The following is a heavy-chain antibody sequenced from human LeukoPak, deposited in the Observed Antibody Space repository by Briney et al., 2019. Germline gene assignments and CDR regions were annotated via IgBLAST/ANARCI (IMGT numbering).Heavy chain of an antibody. CDR1: GFTFSSYG. J-gene: IGHJ3*02. CDR2: ISGSGGST. CDR3: AKVSVWLGSGAFDI. V-gene: IGHV3-23*01. D-gene: IGHD3-16*01. Sequence: AGGSLRLSCAASGFTFSSYGMSWVRQAPGKGLEWVSAISGSGGSTYYADSVKGRFTISRDNSKNTLYLQMNSLRAEDTAVYYCAKVSVWLGSGAFDIWGQGTMVTVSS.